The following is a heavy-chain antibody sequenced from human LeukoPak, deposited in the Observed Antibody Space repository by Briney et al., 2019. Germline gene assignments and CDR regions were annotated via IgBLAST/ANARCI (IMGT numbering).Heavy chain of an antibody. CDR3: ASSSLYCSGGSCHPWAFDI. V-gene: IGHV1-2*02. Sequence: GASVKVSCKASGYTFTGYYMHWVRQAPGQGLEWMGWINPNSGGTNYAQKFQGRVTMTRDTSISTAYMELSRLRSDDTAVYYCASSSLYCSGGSCHPWAFDIWGQGTMVTVSS. D-gene: IGHD2-15*01. J-gene: IGHJ3*02. CDR2: INPNSGGT. CDR1: GYTFTGYY.